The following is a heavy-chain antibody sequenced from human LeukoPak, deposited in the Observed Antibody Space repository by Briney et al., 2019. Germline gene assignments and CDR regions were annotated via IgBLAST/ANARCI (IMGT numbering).Heavy chain of an antibody. CDR2: IYTGGTT. J-gene: IGHJ4*02. V-gene: IGHV3-53*01. CDR1: GFTFSSYS. Sequence: PGGSLRLSCAASGFTFSSYSMNWVRQAPGKGLEWVSVIYTGGTTYYADSVKGRFTISRDNSKNTLYLQMNSLRAEDTAVYYCARDGDDTSGYFSPFDYWGQGTLVTVSS. D-gene: IGHD3-22*01. CDR3: ARDGDDTSGYFSPFDY.